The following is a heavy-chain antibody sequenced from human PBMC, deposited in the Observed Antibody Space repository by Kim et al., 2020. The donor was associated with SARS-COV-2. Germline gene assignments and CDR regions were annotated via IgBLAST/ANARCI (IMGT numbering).Heavy chain of an antibody. CDR3: ARGGGTVTTRKVGRYFDL. D-gene: IGHD4-17*01. CDR2: INHSGST. J-gene: IGHJ2*01. CDR1: GGSFSGYY. V-gene: IGHV4-34*01. Sequence: SETLSLTCAVYGGSFSGYYWSWIRQPPGKGLEWIGEINHSGSTNYNPSLKSRVTISVDTSKNQFSLKLSSVTAADTAVYYCARGGGTVTTRKVGRYFDLWGRGTLVTVSS.